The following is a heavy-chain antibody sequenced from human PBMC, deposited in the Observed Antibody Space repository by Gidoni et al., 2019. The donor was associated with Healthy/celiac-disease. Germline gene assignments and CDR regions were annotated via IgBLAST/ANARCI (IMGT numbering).Heavy chain of an antibody. CDR1: GFLLSNAW. CDR2: IKSKTDGGTT. Sequence: EVQLVESGGGLVKPGGSLRLSCPAPGFLLSNAWMSWVRQAPGKGLEWVGRIKSKTDGGTTDYAAPVKGRFTISRDDSKNTLYLQMNSLKTEDTAVYYCTTDEGGGGTFDYWGQGTLVTVSS. J-gene: IGHJ4*02. D-gene: IGHD2-15*01. CDR3: TTDEGGGGTFDY. V-gene: IGHV3-15*01.